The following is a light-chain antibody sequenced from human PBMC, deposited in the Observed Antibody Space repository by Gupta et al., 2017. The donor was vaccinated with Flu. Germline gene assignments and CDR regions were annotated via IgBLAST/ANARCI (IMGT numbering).Light chain of an antibody. J-gene: IGKJ2*01. CDR2: AAS. CDR1: QSISSY. V-gene: IGKV1-39*01. Sequence: SVGDRVTITCRASQSISSYLNWYQQKPGKAPKLLIYAASSLQSGVPSRFSGSGSGTDFTLTISSLQPEDFATYYCQQSYSTPRYTFGQGTKMEIK. CDR3: QQSYSTPRYT.